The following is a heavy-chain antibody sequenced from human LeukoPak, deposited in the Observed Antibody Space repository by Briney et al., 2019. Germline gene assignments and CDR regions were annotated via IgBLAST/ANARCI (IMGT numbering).Heavy chain of an antibody. J-gene: IGHJ4*02. CDR3: ARDGGEMPFDY. CDR1: GGSISSYY. V-gene: IGHV4-59*01. D-gene: IGHD2-15*01. CDR2: IYSSGST. Sequence: SETLSLTCTVSGGSISSYYWSWIRQPPGKGLEWIGYIYSSGSTNYNPSLKSRVTISVDTSKNQSSLKLSSVTAADTAVYYCARDGGEMPFDYWGQGALVTVSS.